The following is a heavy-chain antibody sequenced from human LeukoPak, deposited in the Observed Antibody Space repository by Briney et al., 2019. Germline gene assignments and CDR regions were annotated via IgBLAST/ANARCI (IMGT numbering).Heavy chain of an antibody. V-gene: IGHV3-74*01. J-gene: IGHJ5*02. Sequence: GGSLRLSCAASGFTFSSYRMDWVRQAPGKGLVWVSRINRDGSSTSYADSVKGRFTISRDNAKNTLYLQMNSLRAEDTAVYYCARAAYCSGGSCYSVAWFDPWGQGTLVTVSS. CDR3: ARAAYCSGGSCYSVAWFDP. CDR2: INRDGSST. D-gene: IGHD2-15*01. CDR1: GFTFSSYR.